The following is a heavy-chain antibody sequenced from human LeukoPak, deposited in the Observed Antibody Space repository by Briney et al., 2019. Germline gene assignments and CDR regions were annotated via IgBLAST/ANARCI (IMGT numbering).Heavy chain of an antibody. Sequence: TGGSLRLSCAASGFTFSNYAMSWVRQAPGKGLEWVAVISYDGSNKYYADSVKGRFTISRDNSKNTLYLQMNSLRAEDTAVYYCAKLSGAIDAFDYWGQGTLVTVSS. CDR3: AKLSGAIDAFDY. CDR1: GFTFSNYA. J-gene: IGHJ4*02. CDR2: ISYDGSNK. V-gene: IGHV3-30*18. D-gene: IGHD3-16*02.